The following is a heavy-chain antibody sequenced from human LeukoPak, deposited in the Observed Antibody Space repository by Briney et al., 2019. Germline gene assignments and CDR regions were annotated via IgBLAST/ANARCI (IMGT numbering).Heavy chain of an antibody. CDR3: ARTYGYNLGYFDS. J-gene: IGHJ4*02. CDR1: ADSVSSGRHY. CDR2: IYYSGST. V-gene: IGHV4-61*01. Sequence: SETLSLTCAVSADSVSSGRHYWSWIRQPPGKGLEWIGYIYYSGSTSYNPSLKSRATMSIDTSKNQFSLRLSSVTAEDTAVYYCARTYGYNLGYFDSWDQGTLVTVSS. D-gene: IGHD5-24*01.